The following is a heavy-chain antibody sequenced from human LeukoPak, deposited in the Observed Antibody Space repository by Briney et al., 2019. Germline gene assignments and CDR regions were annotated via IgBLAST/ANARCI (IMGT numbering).Heavy chain of an antibody. CDR2: IIPIFGTA. CDR3: ARDDYNSASAFDI. Sequence: ASVKVSCKASGDTFSSYAISWVRQAPGQGLEWMGGIIPIFGTANYAQKFQGRVTITTDESTSTAYMELSSLRSEDTAVYYCARDDYNSASAFDIWGQGTMVTVSS. D-gene: IGHD4-11*01. J-gene: IGHJ3*02. CDR1: GDTFSSYA. V-gene: IGHV1-69*05.